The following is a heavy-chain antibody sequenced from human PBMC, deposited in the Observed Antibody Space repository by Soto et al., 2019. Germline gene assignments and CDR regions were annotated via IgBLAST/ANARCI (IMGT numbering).Heavy chain of an antibody. V-gene: IGHV1-18*01. CDR1: GYTFTSYG. Sequence: QVQLVQSGAEVKKPGASVKVSCKASGYTFTSYGIRWVRQAPGQGLEWMGWISAYNGNTNYAQKLQGRVTMTTDTSTSTAYMELRSLRSDDTAVYYCARDRSSSSPADYYGMDVWGQGTTVTVSS. CDR2: ISAYNGNT. J-gene: IGHJ6*02. D-gene: IGHD6-6*01. CDR3: ARDRSSSSPADYYGMDV.